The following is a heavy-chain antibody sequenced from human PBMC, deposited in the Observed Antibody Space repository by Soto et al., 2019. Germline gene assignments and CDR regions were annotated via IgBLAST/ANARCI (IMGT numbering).Heavy chain of an antibody. CDR1: GFTFSSYD. CDR2: IGTAGDT. CDR3: ARDLRYCSGGICYSSKEYYYYGMDV. V-gene: IGHV3-13*04. Sequence: EVQLVESGGGLVQPGGSLRLSCAASGFTFSSYDMHWVRQAPGTGLEWVSAIGTAGDTYYPGSVKGRFTISRENAKNSLYGQMNSLRAGDKAVDDCARDLRYCSGGICYSSKEYYYYGMDVWGQWTTVTVSS. J-gene: IGHJ6*02. D-gene: IGHD2-15*01.